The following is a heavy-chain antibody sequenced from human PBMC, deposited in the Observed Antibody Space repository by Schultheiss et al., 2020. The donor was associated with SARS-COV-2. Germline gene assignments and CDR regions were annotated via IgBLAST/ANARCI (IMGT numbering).Heavy chain of an antibody. V-gene: IGHV3-7*01. D-gene: IGHD2-2*01. CDR2: IKQDGSEK. CDR3: AREVLGYCSSTSCSIDY. J-gene: IGHJ4*02. CDR1: GFTFSSYW. Sequence: GGSLRLSCAASGFTFSSYWMSWVRQAPGKGLEWVANIKQDGSEKYYVDSVKGRFTISRDNAKNSLYLQMNSLRAEDTAVYYCAREVLGYCSSTSCSIDYWGQGTLVTVSS.